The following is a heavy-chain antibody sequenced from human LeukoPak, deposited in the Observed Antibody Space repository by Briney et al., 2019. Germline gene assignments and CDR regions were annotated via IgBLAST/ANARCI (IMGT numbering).Heavy chain of an antibody. J-gene: IGHJ6*02. CDR2: INHSGST. CDR3: ARGREGQWLVSRASFNYYYYGMDV. V-gene: IGHV4-34*01. Sequence: SETVSLTCAVYGWSFSGYYWSWIRQPPGKGLEWIGEINHSGSTNYNPSLKSRVTISVDTSKNQFSLKLSSVTAADTAVYYCARGREGQWLVSRASFNYYYYGMDVWGQGTTVTVSS. D-gene: IGHD6-19*01. CDR1: GWSFSGYY.